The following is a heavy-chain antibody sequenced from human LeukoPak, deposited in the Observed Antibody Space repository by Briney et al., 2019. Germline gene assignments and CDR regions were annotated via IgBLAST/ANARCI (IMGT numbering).Heavy chain of an antibody. CDR3: AKDLSRLYYYYGMDV. V-gene: IGHV3-23*01. D-gene: IGHD6-25*01. CDR2: ISGSGGST. CDR1: GFTFSSYA. Sequence: GGSLRLSCAASGFTFSSYAMSWVRQAPGKGLEWVSAISGSGGSTYYADSVKGRFTISRDNSKNTLYLQMNSLRAEDTAVYYCAKDLSRLYYYYGMDVWGQGTTVTVSS. J-gene: IGHJ6*02.